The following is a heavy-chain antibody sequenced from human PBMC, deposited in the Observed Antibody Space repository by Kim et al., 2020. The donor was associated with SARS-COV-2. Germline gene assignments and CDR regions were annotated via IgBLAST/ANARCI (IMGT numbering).Heavy chain of an antibody. D-gene: IGHD3-16*02. CDR3: ARVIWGTYRYTDY. J-gene: IGHJ4*02. CDR2: SNTDTGNP. V-gene: IGHV7-4-1*02. Sequence: ASVKVSCKASGYTFTNNAISWVRQAPGQGLEWMGWSNTDTGNPTYAQAFTRRFVFSVDTSVTTAYLQISSLEAEDTALYYCARVIWGTYRYTDYWGQGTL. CDR1: GYTFTNNA.